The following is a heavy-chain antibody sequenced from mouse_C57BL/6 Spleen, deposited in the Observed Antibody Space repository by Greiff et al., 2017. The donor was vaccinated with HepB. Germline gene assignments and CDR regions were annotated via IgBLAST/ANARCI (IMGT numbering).Heavy chain of an antibody. CDR2: FHPYNDDT. Sequence: VKLVESGAELVKPGASVKMSCKASGYTFTTYPIEWMKQNHGKSLEWIGNFHPYNDDTKYNEKFKGKATLTVEKSSSTVYLELSRLTSDDSAVYYCARRAWGDGYYFDYWGQGTTLTVSS. J-gene: IGHJ2*01. CDR1: GYTFTTYP. CDR3: ARRAWGDGYYFDY. D-gene: IGHD2-3*01. V-gene: IGHV1-47*01.